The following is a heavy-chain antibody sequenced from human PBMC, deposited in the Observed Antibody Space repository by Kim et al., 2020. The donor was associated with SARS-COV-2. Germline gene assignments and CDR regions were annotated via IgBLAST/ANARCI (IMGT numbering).Heavy chain of an antibody. J-gene: IGHJ6*02. Sequence: SETLSLTCSVSGGSISFYYWSWIRQPPGKGLEWIGYMSFTGTASYSPPLKGRVTMSVDTSHNHFSLSLSSLTAADTAVYYCARHLGGQYLYGLDDWGQGT. D-gene: IGHD3-16*01. CDR1: GGSISFYY. CDR2: MSFTGTA. CDR3: ARHLGGQYLYGLDD. V-gene: IGHV4-59*08.